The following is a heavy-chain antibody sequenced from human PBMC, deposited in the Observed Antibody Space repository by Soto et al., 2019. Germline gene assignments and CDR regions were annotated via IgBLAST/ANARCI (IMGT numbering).Heavy chain of an antibody. CDR2: ISYDGSNK. J-gene: IGHJ4*02. CDR1: GFTFSSYG. CDR3: AKDPRDGYNFPDY. D-gene: IGHD5-12*01. Sequence: GGSLRLSCAASGFTFSSYGMHWVRQAPGKGLEWVAVISYDGSNKYYADSVKGRFTISRDNSKNTLYLQMNSLRAEDTAVYYCAKDPRDGYNFPDYWGQGTLVTVSS. V-gene: IGHV3-30*18.